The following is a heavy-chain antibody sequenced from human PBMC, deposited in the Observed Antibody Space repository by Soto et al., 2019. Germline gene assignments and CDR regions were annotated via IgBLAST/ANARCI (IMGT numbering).Heavy chain of an antibody. CDR1: GFPFDRYA. CDR3: AKGRIAVAAGAFDS. CDR2: IWYDGSYT. Sequence: QVHLAESGGGVVKPGTSLRLSCAASGFPFDRYAIHWVRQAPGKGPEWVAAIWYDGSYTYYGESVKGRFLISRDNSKNTVFLEMNSLRAEDAAVYFCAKGRIAVAAGAFDSWGPGTRVIVSS. J-gene: IGHJ3*01. D-gene: IGHD6-19*01. V-gene: IGHV3-33*03.